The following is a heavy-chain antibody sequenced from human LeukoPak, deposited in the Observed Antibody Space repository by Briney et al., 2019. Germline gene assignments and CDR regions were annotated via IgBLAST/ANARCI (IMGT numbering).Heavy chain of an antibody. D-gene: IGHD3-10*01. CDR3: ARESGFYASGSRF. CDR1: GYTFSNYY. CDR2: MNPNSGNT. Sequence: ASVKVSCKASGYTFSNYYIHWVRQAPGQGLEWMGWMNPNSGNTAYAQKFQGRVTMTRNTSKSTAYMELSSLRSDDTAVYYCARESGFYASGSRFWGQGTLVIVSS. J-gene: IGHJ4*02. V-gene: IGHV1-8*02.